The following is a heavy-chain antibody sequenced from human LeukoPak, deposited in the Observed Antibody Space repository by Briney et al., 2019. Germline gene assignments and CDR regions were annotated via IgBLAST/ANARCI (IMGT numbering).Heavy chain of an antibody. CDR3: ARGGRYCGGDCYSVYYYYMDV. J-gene: IGHJ6*03. CDR1: GYTFSGYY. CDR2: INPNSGGT. Sequence: ASVKVSCKASGYTFSGYYIHWVRQAPGQGLEWMGWINPNSGGTNYAQKFQGRVTMTRDTSISTAYMELSRLRSDDTAVYYCARGGRYCGGDCYSVYYYYMDVWGKGTTVTISS. D-gene: IGHD2-21*02. V-gene: IGHV1-2*02.